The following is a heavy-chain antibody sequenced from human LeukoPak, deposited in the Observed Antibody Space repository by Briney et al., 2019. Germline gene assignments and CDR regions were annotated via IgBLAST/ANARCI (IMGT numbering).Heavy chain of an antibody. CDR2: ISWNSGSI. J-gene: IGHJ4*02. CDR3: AKARSMVRGVPFDY. D-gene: IGHD3-10*01. V-gene: IGHV3-9*01. CDR1: GFTFDDYA. Sequence: GRSLRLSCAASGFTFDDYAMHWVRQAPGKGLEWVSGISWNSGSIGYADSVKGRFTISRDNAKNSLYLQMNSLRAEDTALHYCAKARSMVRGVPFDYWGQGTLVTVSS.